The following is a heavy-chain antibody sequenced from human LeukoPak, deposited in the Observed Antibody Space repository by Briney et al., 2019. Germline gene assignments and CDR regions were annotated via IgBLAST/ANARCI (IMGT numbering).Heavy chain of an antibody. D-gene: IGHD5-18*01. J-gene: IGHJ4*02. Sequence: PSETLSLTCAVYGGSFSGYYRSWIRQPPGKGLEWIGEINHSGSTNYNPSLKSRVTISVDTPKNQFSLKLSSVTAADTAVYYCAREGSGNTAMAAPDYWGQGTLVTVSS. CDR2: INHSGST. CDR1: GGSFSGYY. CDR3: AREGSGNTAMAAPDY. V-gene: IGHV4-34*01.